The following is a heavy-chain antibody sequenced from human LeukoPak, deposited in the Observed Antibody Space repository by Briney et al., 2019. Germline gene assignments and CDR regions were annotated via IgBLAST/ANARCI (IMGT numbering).Heavy chain of an antibody. CDR2: IYYSGST. J-gene: IGHJ4*02. CDR1: GGSISNHF. Sequence: PSETLSLTCTVSGGSISNHFCGWIRQPPGKGLEWIGYIYYSGSTNYNPSLKSRVTISVDTSKNQFSLKLSSVTAADTAVYYCARAGDYVWGSYRPFDYWGQGTLVTVSS. V-gene: IGHV4-59*11. CDR3: ARAGDYVWGSYRPFDY. D-gene: IGHD3-16*02.